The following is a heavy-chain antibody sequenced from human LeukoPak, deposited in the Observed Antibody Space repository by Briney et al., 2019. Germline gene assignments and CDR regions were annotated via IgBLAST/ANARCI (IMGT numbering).Heavy chain of an antibody. J-gene: IGHJ4*02. D-gene: IGHD6-13*01. CDR3: AKDRSSSWDYFDS. CDR1: GFTFSSYA. V-gene: IGHV3-23*01. Sequence: GGSLRLSCAASGFTFSSYAMSWVRQAPGKGLEWVSAISGSGGSTYYADSVKGRFTISRDNSENTLYLQMNSLRAEDTALYYCAKDRSSSWDYFDSWGQGTLVTVSS. CDR2: ISGSGGST.